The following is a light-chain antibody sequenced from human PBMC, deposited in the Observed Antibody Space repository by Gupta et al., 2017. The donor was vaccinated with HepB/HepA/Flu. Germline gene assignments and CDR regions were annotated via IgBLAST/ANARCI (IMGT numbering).Light chain of an antibody. J-gene: IGKJ4*01. CDR1: RSVFVY. V-gene: IGKV3-11*01. CDR3: QQGNSWPSIT. CDR2: DAS. Sequence: IVLTQSPATLSLSPGDRATLSCRASRSVFVYLAWYQQRPGQAPRLLIYDASNRATGIPARFSGSESGTDFTLSISRLEPEDVAVYYCQQGNSWPSITFGGGTKVEIK.